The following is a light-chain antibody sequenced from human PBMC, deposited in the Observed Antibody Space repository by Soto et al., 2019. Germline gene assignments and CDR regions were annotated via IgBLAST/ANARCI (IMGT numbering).Light chain of an antibody. V-gene: IGKV1-27*01. Sequence: DIQMTQSPSSLSASVGDRVTITCRASQGISNYLAWYQQKPGKVPKLLIYAASTLQSGVPSRFSGSGSGSDFTLTISSLQPEDVATYYCQKYNSALFGQGTKLEIK. CDR3: QKYNSAL. J-gene: IGKJ2*01. CDR2: AAS. CDR1: QGISNY.